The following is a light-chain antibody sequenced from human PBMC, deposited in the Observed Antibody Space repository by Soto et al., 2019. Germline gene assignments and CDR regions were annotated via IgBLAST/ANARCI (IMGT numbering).Light chain of an antibody. Sequence: QSVLTQPPSASGTPGQRVTISCSGSSSNIGSNTVNWYQQVPRTAPKLLIYSNNQRPSGVPDRFSGSKSGTSVSLAISGLQSEDEADYYCAAWDDSLNGVVLGGGTKLT. CDR2: SNN. CDR1: SSNIGSNT. CDR3: AAWDDSLNGVV. V-gene: IGLV1-44*01. J-gene: IGLJ2*01.